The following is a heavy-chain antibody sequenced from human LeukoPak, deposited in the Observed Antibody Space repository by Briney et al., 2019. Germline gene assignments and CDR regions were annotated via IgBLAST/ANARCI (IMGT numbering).Heavy chain of an antibody. V-gene: IGHV3-7*04. D-gene: IGHD3-22*01. CDR2: IKQDGSEK. Sequence: PGGSLRLSCAASGFTFDDYAMRWVRQAPGKGLEWVANIKQDGSEKYYVDSVKGRFTISRDNAKNSLYLQMNSLRAEDTAVYYCARGRYYYDSSGYYSFEFDYWGQGTLVTVSS. CDR3: ARGRYYYDSSGYYSFEFDY. CDR1: GFTFDDYA. J-gene: IGHJ4*02.